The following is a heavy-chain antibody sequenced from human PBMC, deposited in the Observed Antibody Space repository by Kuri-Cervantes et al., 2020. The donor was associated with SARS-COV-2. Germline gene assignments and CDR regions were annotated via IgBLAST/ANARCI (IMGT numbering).Heavy chain of an antibody. CDR2: INSGSSIT. CDR3: ARDPSSYGDYVGSYFDY. Sequence: GGSLRLSCAVSGFTFSSYSMNWVRQAPGKGLEWVSYINSGSSITYYADSVKGRFTISRDNAKDALYLQMSSLRDEDAAVYYCARDPSSYGDYVGSYFDYWGQGTLVTVSS. D-gene: IGHD4-17*01. V-gene: IGHV3-48*02. CDR1: GFTFSSYS. J-gene: IGHJ4*02.